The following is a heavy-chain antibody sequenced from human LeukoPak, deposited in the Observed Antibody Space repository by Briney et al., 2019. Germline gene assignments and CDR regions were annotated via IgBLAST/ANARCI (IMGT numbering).Heavy chain of an antibody. CDR2: IYPADSDT. J-gene: IGHJ4*02. V-gene: IGHV5-51*01. Sequence: GESLKISCQVSGYIFTHYWIGLVRHMPGNGLESMGIIYPADSDTKYSPSFQGQVTISADKSINTVYLQWSSLKASDTAMYYCARQSRDGSKTRGYYFDFWGQGTLVTVSS. CDR1: GYIFTHYW. D-gene: IGHD3-10*01. CDR3: ARQSRDGSKTRGYYFDF.